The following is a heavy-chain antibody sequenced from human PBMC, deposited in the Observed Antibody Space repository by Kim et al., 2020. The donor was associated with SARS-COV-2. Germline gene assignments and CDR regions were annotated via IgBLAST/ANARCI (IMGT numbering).Heavy chain of an antibody. Sequence: GGSLRLSCEASGFIFSTHAMSWVRQAPGKGLEWVSVVYSGGSRIYYGDSVKGRFTIARDDSKNTLYLQMNSMRAEDTAVYFCTRGTYRFLDSWGQGTLVTVSS. CDR1: GFIFSTHA. V-gene: IGHV3-23*03. J-gene: IGHJ4*02. CDR3: TRGTYRFLDS. D-gene: IGHD3-16*02. CDR2: VYSGGSRI.